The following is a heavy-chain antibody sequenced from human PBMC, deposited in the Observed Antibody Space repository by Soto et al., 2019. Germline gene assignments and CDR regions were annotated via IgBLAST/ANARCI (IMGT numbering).Heavy chain of an antibody. CDR1: GFAFHTHA. V-gene: IGHV3-23*01. CDR3: AKERTPPLSLSPTSQAIKNLLVGQCFDS. D-gene: IGHD2-8*02. CDR2: ISASGVTT. Sequence: EVQLLESGGGLVQPGGSLRLSCAASGFAFHTHALSWVRQAPGKGLEWVSGISASGVTTYYADSVQGRYTISRDNSKNTVTLQMNSLRAEDTAFYYCAKERTPPLSLSPTSQAIKNLLVGQCFDSWGQGTLVTVSS. J-gene: IGHJ4*02.